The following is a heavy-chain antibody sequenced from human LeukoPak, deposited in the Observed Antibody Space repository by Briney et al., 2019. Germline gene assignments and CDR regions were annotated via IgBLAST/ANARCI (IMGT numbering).Heavy chain of an antibody. CDR3: AKERGVAVAVIDY. CDR2: IRPSGDNT. CDR1: GFTFSSYD. J-gene: IGHJ4*02. V-gene: IGHV3-23*01. Sequence: GGSLRLSCAASGFTFSSYDMTWVRQAPGRGLEWVSSIRPSGDNTYYGDSVKGRFTISRDNSKNTLYLQMNSLRAEDTAVYYCAKERGVAVAVIDYWGQGTLVTVSS. D-gene: IGHD6-19*01.